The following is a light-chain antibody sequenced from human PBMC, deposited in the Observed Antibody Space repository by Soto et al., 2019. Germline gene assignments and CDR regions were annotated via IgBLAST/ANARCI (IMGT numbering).Light chain of an antibody. CDR2: KVS. CDR1: KSVVHSDGIAY. CDR3: MQGTHWPIT. J-gene: IGKJ5*01. V-gene: IGKV2-30*02. Sequence: DVVMTQSPLSLPVNLGQPASISCRSTKSVVHSDGIAYFSWFQQRPGRSPRXLIYKVSNRDSGVPARFSGSGSGTDFALKISRVEAEDVGVYYCMQGTHWPITFGQGTRLEIK.